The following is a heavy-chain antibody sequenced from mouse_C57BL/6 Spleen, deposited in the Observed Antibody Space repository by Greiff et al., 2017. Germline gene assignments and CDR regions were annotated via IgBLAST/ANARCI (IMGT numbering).Heavy chain of an antibody. CDR1: GFTFSDYG. CDR3: APLTGALMDY. V-gene: IGHV5-17*01. D-gene: IGHD4-1*01. J-gene: IGHJ4*01. CDR2: ISSGSSTI. Sequence: DVMLVESGGGLVKPGGSLKLSCAASGFTFSDYGMHWVRQAPEKGLEWVAYISSGSSTIYYADTVKGRFTISRDTAKNNLFLLMTRLRSEDTAMYCCAPLTGALMDYWGQGTSVTVSS.